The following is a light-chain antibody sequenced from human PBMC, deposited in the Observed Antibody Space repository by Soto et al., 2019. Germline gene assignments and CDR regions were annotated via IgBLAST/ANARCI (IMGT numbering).Light chain of an antibody. Sequence: TVLTQSPVTLSLSPGERATLSCRASQSVGGNVAWYQRKPGQAPKLLISGASSRAPGIPDRFSGSGSRADFTLSISRLEPEDFALYYCQHYAAAPITFGQGTRLDI. J-gene: IGKJ5*01. CDR1: QSVGGN. V-gene: IGKV3-20*01. CDR3: QHYAAAPIT. CDR2: GAS.